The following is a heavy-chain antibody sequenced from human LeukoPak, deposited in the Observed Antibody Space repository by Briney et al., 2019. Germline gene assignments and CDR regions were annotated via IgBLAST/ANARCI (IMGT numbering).Heavy chain of an antibody. V-gene: IGHV3-23*01. J-gene: IGHJ4*02. D-gene: IGHD6-19*01. Sequence: GGSLRLSWAASGFTFSSYAMSWVRQAPGKGLEWVSAISGSGGSTYYADSVKGRFTISRDNSKNTLYLQMNSLRAEDTAVYYCAASGYSSGWYYYWGQGTLVTVSS. CDR3: AASGYSSGWYYY. CDR1: GFTFSSYA. CDR2: ISGSGGST.